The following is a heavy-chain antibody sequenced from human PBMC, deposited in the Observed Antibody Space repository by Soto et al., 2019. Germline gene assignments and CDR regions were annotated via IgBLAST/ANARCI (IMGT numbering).Heavy chain of an antibody. D-gene: IGHD3-9*01. CDR1: GYTFTSYG. CDR3: ARDSTYFDWLYY. CDR2: ISAYNGNT. V-gene: IGHV1-18*01. Sequence: ASVKVSCKASGYTFTSYGISWVRQAPGQGLKWMGWISAYNGNTNYAQKLQGRVTMTTDTSTSTAYMELRSLRSDDTAVYYCARDSTYFDWLYYWGQGTPVTVSS. J-gene: IGHJ4*02.